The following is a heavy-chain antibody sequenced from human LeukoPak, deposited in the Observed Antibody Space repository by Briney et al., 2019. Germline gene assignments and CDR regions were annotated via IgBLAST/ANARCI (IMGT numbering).Heavy chain of an antibody. V-gene: IGHV6-1*01. CDR2: TYYRSEWYF. J-gene: IGHJ4*02. CDR3: ARGYISGWYDY. CDR1: RDSVSSNSAA. Sequence: SQTLSLTCAISRDSVSSNSAAWHWIRQSPSRGLEWLGRTYYRSEWYFDFAVSVKSRITINPDTSRNQFSLQLNSVTPEDTALYYCARGYISGWYDYWGQGILVTVSS. D-gene: IGHD6-19*01.